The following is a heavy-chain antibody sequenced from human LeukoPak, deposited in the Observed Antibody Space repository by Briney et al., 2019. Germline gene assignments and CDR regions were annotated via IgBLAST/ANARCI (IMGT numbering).Heavy chain of an antibody. CDR3: ARDVNYYDSSALDAFDI. Sequence: GGSLRLSCAASGFTLSSYGMHWVRQAPGKGLEWVAVIWYDGSNKYYADSVKGRFTISRGNSKNTLYLQMNSLRAEDTAVYYCARDVNYYDSSALDAFDIWGQGTMVTVSS. J-gene: IGHJ3*02. CDR1: GFTLSSYG. CDR2: IWYDGSNK. V-gene: IGHV3-33*01. D-gene: IGHD3-22*01.